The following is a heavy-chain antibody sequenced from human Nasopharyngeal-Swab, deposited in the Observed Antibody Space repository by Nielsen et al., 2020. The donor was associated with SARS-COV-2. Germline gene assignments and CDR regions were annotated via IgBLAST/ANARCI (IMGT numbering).Heavy chain of an antibody. CDR3: TTLHRTGWF. Sequence: GGSLRPSCAASGFVFSSVWMSWVRQAPGKGLEWFGRIKRKADGGTVEYATAVRGRFIISRDDSRNTLFLQMNRLNTQDTAVYYCTTLHRTGWFWGQGTLVTVSS. J-gene: IGHJ4*02. CDR1: GFVFSSVW. V-gene: IGHV3-15*01. D-gene: IGHD6-19*01. CDR2: IKRKADGGTV.